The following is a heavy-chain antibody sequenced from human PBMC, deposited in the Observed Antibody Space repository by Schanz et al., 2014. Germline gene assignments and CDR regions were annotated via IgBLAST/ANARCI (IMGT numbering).Heavy chain of an antibody. CDR3: VKDLQRELLRDDHYYGMDV. CDR1: GFSFSGFA. D-gene: IGHD1-26*01. V-gene: IGHV3-30*04. CDR2: VSHDGFTK. J-gene: IGHJ6*02. Sequence: VQLEESGGGVVQPGGSLRLSCVASGFSFSGFAVHWVRQAPGKGLEWVSIVSHDGFTKHYADSVRGRFTTSRDNSKNTMYLQMNSLRAEDTAVYYCVKDLQRELLRDDHYYGMDVWGQGTEVIVSS.